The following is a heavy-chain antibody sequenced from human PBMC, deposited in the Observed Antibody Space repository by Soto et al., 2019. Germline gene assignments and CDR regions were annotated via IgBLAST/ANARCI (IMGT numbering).Heavy chain of an antibody. CDR2: IYYSGST. D-gene: IGHD6-19*01. V-gene: IGHV4-59*01. CDR3: ARTKGSSGWYSVWWSDP. CDR1: GGSISSYY. J-gene: IGHJ5*02. Sequence: SETLSLTCSVSGGSISSYYWSWIRQPPGKGLEWIGYIYYSGSTNYNPSLKSRVTISVDTSMNQFSLKLSSVTAADTAVYYCARTKGSSGWYSVWWSDPWGQGTLVTVSS.